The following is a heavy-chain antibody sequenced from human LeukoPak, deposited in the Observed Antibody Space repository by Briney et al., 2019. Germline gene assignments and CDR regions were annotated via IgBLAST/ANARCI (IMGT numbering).Heavy chain of an antibody. CDR3: ARGPAHFDY. J-gene: IGHJ4*02. CDR1: GFTFSTYS. V-gene: IGHV3-23*01. Sequence: GGSPRLSCAASGFTFSTYSMIWVRQAPGKGLEWVSSVSDTGGNTYYADSVKGRFTISRDNSKNTLYLQMSSLRAEDTAVYYCARGPAHFDYWGQGTLVTVSS. CDR2: VSDTGGNT.